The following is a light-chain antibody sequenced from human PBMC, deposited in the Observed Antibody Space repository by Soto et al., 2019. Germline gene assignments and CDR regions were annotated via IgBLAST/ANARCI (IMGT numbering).Light chain of an antibody. Sequence: IVLTQSPATLSLSPGERASLSCRASQTVGITLAWYQQRPGQAPRLLIYDASSRAAGIPARFSGGGSGTDFTLTISSLEPDDFAVYYCQQRFAWPLTFGGGNKVEIK. V-gene: IGKV3-11*01. CDR1: QTVGIT. CDR2: DAS. J-gene: IGKJ4*01. CDR3: QQRFAWPLT.